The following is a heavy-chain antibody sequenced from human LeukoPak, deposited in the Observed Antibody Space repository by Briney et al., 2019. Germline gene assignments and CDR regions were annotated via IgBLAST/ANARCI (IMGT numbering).Heavy chain of an antibody. D-gene: IGHD3-22*01. CDR2: ISYDGSNK. Sequence: GGSLRLSCAASGFSFSSYAMSWVRQAPGKGLEWVAVISYDGSNKYYADSVKGRFTISRDNSKNTLYLQMNSLRAEDTAVYYCAKDSRYYDSSGLVGITYFDYWGQGTLVTVSS. J-gene: IGHJ4*02. CDR1: GFSFSSYA. CDR3: AKDSRYYDSSGLVGITYFDY. V-gene: IGHV3-30*18.